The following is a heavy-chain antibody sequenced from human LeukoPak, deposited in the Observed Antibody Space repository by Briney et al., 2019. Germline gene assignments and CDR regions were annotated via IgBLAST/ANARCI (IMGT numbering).Heavy chain of an antibody. CDR3: ASGMEGWYFDL. Sequence: GGSLRLSCAASGFTFSSYAMSWVRQAPGKGLEWVSSISGSGTSTYYADSVKGRFTISGDNSKNTMYLQMNSLTAEDTAVYYCASGMEGWYFDLWGRGTLVTVSS. CDR1: GFTFSSYA. V-gene: IGHV3-23*01. J-gene: IGHJ2*01. CDR2: ISGSGTST. D-gene: IGHD3-3*01.